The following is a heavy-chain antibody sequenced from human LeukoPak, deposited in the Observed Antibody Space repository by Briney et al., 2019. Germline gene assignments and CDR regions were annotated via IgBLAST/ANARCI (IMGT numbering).Heavy chain of an antibody. V-gene: IGHV4-34*01. D-gene: IGHD1/OR15-1a*01. J-gene: IGHJ5*02. Sequence: GSTNYNPSLKSRVTISVDTSKSQFSLKLSSVTAADTAVYYCATSTPSLYNWNTNWFDPWGQGTLVTVSS. CDR2: GST. CDR3: ATSTPSLYNWNTNWFDP.